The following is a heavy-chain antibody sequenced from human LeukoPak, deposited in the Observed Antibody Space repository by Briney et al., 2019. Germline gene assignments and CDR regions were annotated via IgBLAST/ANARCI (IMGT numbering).Heavy chain of an antibody. CDR2: IIPIFGTA. D-gene: IGHD3-10*01. Sequence: ASVKVHCKDSGGTFSRYAISWVRQAPGQGLEWMGGIIPIFGTANYAQKFQGRVTITADESTSTAYMELSSLRSEDTAVYYCAREVRGVIGLTKLTEDAFDIWGQGTMVTVSS. V-gene: IGHV1-69*01. CDR3: AREVRGVIGLTKLTEDAFDI. CDR1: GGTFSRYA. J-gene: IGHJ3*02.